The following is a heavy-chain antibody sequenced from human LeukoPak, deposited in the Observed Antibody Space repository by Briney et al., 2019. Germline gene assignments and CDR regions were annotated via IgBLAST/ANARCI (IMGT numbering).Heavy chain of an antibody. Sequence: GGSLRLSCAASGFSFSSYSMNSVRHAPRKRLEWVSYISSISSPIYDSDSVKGRFTISRDNAKNSLYLEMNSLRAEDTAVYYCVRDRSGILGFDYWGRGTLVTVSS. CDR3: VRDRSGILGFDY. CDR1: GFSFSSYS. D-gene: IGHD6-13*01. J-gene: IGHJ4*02. V-gene: IGHV3-48*01. CDR2: ISSISSPI.